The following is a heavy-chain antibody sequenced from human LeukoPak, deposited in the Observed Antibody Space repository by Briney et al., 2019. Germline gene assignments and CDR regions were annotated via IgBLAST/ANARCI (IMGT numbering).Heavy chain of an antibody. V-gene: IGHV4-59*12. J-gene: IGHJ4*02. CDR2: ISNSA. D-gene: IGHD2-21*02. CDR1: GGSISSYY. CDR3: ARDYRGDCRMDY. Sequence: SETLSLTCTVSGGSISSYYWTWIRQAPGMGLEWIGYISNSANYNPSLKSRVTISVDTSKNQFSLKLSSVTAADTAVYYCARDYRGDCRMDYWGQGTLVTVSS.